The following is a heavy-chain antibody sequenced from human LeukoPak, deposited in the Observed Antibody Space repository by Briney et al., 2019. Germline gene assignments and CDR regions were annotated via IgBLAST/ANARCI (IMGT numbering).Heavy chain of an antibody. J-gene: IGHJ6*03. Sequence: SQTLSLTCTVSGGSISSGSYYWSWIRQPAGKGLEWIGRIYTSGSTNYNPSLKSRVTTSVDTSKNQFSLKLSSVTAADTAVYYCARAGTTPNYYYYMDVWGKGTTVTVSS. D-gene: IGHD4-17*01. CDR3: ARAGTTPNYYYYMDV. CDR2: IYTSGST. CDR1: GGSISSGSYY. V-gene: IGHV4-61*02.